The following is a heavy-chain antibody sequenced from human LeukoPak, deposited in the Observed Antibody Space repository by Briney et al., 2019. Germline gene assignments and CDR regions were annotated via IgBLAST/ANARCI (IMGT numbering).Heavy chain of an antibody. CDR3: AKGDVTGYYYGAFDY. CDR2: ISYDGSNK. CDR1: GFTFSSYG. D-gene: IGHD3-9*01. V-gene: IGHV3-30*18. Sequence: PGRSLRLSCAASGFTFSSYGMHWVRQAPGKGLEWVAVISYDGSNKYYADSVKGRFTISRDNSKNTLYLQMNSLRAEDTAVYYCAKGDVTGYYYGAFDYWGLGTLVTVSS. J-gene: IGHJ4*02.